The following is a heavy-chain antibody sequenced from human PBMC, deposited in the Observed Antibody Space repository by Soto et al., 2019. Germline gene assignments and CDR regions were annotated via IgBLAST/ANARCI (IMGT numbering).Heavy chain of an antibody. CDR3: ARTSWFDY. Sequence: QVQLDQWGAGLLKPSETLSLTCAVYGGSFSNYYWSWIRQPPGKGLEWIGQINHSGSTNYNPSLKSRVTIAVDTSKSQFSLKLSSVTAADTAVYYCARTSWFDYWGQGTLVTVSS. J-gene: IGHJ4*02. D-gene: IGHD6-6*01. CDR2: INHSGST. CDR1: GGSFSNYY. V-gene: IGHV4-34*01.